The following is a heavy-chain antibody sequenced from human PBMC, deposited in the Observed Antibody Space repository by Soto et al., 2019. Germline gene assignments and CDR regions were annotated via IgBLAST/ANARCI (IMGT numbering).Heavy chain of an antibody. Sequence: SETLSLTCTVSGGSISSSTYYWGWMRQPPGKGLEWIASFFIGGNTNYNPSLKSRVTISVDTSKNQFSLKLTSVTAADTAVYYCARDKITGLFDYWGQGTLVTVSS. V-gene: IGHV4-39*02. CDR3: ARDKITGLFDY. D-gene: IGHD2-8*02. CDR1: GGSISSSTYY. J-gene: IGHJ4*02. CDR2: FFIGGNT.